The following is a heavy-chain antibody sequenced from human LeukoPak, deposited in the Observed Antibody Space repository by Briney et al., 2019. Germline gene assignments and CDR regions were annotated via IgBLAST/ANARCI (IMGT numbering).Heavy chain of an antibody. CDR1: GFTFSSSS. CDR2: ISGSGGST. CDR3: AKGSGWYV. Sequence: GGSLRLSCEASGFTFSSSSMSWVRQAPGKGLEWVSVISGSGGSTDYADSVKGRFTISRDNSKNTLYLQMNSLRAEDTAVYYCAKGSGWYVWGQGTLVTVSS. J-gene: IGHJ4*02. V-gene: IGHV3-23*01. D-gene: IGHD6-19*01.